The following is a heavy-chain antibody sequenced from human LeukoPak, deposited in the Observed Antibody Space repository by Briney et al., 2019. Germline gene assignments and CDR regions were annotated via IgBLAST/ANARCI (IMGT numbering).Heavy chain of an antibody. V-gene: IGHV3-23*01. CDR1: GFTFSSNA. J-gene: IGHJ4*02. Sequence: PGGSLRLSCAASGFTFSSNAMSWVRQAPGKGLEWVTSFRGSGDNTFYADSVKGRSTISRDNSKNTLYLQMSSLRAEDTAVYYCAKYSGGSIYYFDYWGQGTLVTVSS. CDR3: AKYSGGSIYYFDY. D-gene: IGHD1-26*01. CDR2: FRGSGDNT.